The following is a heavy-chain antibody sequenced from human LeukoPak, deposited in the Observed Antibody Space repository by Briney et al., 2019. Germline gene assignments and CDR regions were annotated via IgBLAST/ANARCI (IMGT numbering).Heavy chain of an antibody. CDR1: GLTFRNVW. Sequence: GGSLRLSCTVTGLTFRNVWLSWVRQAPGKGLEWVGRIKSIPDGGTTDYAAPVQGRFTLSRDDSKNTQYLQMGRLRAEDTAIYYCTSGGGGTYSSDFWGQGNLVTVSS. V-gene: IGHV3-15*01. CDR2: IKSIPDGGTT. J-gene: IGHJ4*02. CDR3: TSGGGGTYSSDF. D-gene: IGHD1-26*01.